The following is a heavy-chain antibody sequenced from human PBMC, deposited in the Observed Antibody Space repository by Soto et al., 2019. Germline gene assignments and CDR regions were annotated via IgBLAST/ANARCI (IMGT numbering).Heavy chain of an antibody. CDR1: GGSISSGGDS. J-gene: IGHJ4*02. V-gene: IGHV4-30-2*05. Sequence: SETLSLTCAVSGGSISSGGDSWRWNRQAPGEGLEWIGHIYNGGSTYNNPSLNSRLSISVDVSKNQFSLQLSSVTAADTALYYCARGPSGDKVDYWGQGTLVTVS. CDR2: IYNGGST. D-gene: IGHD7-27*01. CDR3: ARGPSGDKVDY.